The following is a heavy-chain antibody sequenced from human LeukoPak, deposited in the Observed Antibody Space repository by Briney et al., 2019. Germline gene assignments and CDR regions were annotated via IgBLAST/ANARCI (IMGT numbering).Heavy chain of an antibody. CDR1: GFTFSNYW. D-gene: IGHD6-13*01. CDR2: IKQDGSEK. Sequence: GGSLRLSCAASGFTFSNYWMNWVRQAPGKGLEWVANIKQDGSEKYYVDSVKGRFTISRDNAKNSLYLQMNSLRAEDTAVYYCAHMAADYWGQGTLVTVSS. V-gene: IGHV3-7*01. CDR3: AHMAADY. J-gene: IGHJ4*02.